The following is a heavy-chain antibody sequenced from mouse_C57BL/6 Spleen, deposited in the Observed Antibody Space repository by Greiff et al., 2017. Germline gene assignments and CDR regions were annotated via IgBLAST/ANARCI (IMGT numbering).Heavy chain of an antibody. CDR2: IYPRSGYT. D-gene: IGHD1-1*01. CDR1: GYTFTSYG. J-gene: IGHJ2*01. CDR3: ARDITTVVVFDD. Sequence: VKLQQSGAELARPGASVKLSCKASGYTFTSYGIRWVKQRTGQGLEWIGEIYPRSGYTYYNEKFKGKATLTADKSSSTAYMELRSLTSEDSAVXFCARDITTVVVFDDWGKGTTLTVSS. V-gene: IGHV1-81*01.